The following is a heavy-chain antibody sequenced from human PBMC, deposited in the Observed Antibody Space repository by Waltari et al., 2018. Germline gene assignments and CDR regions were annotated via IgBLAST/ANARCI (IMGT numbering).Heavy chain of an antibody. D-gene: IGHD6-19*01. V-gene: IGHV3-30*18. Sequence: QVQLVESGGGVVQPGRSLRLSCAASGFTFSSYGMHWVRQAPGKGLELVAVISYDGSNKYYADSVKGRFTISRDNSKNTLYLQMNSLRAEDTAVYYCAKDSAVAGSFFDYWGQGTLVTVSS. CDR1: GFTFSSYG. CDR3: AKDSAVAGSFFDY. CDR2: ISYDGSNK. J-gene: IGHJ4*02.